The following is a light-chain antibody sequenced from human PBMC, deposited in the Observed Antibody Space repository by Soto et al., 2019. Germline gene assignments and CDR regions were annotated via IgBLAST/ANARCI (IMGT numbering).Light chain of an antibody. Sequence: QSVLTQPASVSGSPGQSITISSTGSSSDIGAFNYVAWYQQHTGKPPKLKIHGVTNRPSGVSSRFAGYTSGSTASMTSSGLQAEDEADYYCCSYVGDSIDVFGTGTKVDVL. CDR1: SSDIGAFNY. J-gene: IGLJ1*01. CDR3: CSYVGDSIDV. CDR2: GVT. V-gene: IGLV2-14*03.